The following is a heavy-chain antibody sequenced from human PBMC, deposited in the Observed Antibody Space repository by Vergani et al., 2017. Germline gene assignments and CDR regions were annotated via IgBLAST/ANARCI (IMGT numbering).Heavy chain of an antibody. J-gene: IGHJ5*02. D-gene: IGHD4-17*01. CDR2: LSGSGGST. CDR3: AKDRTDGYYPNWFDP. Sequence: EVQLLESGGGLVQPGGTLIVSCSPHGFTCRLSSMHWVRPARGKGLGLFSSLSGSGGSTYYADSVKGRFTSSRDNPKNTLSLQMNSLRAEDTAVYYCAKDRTDGYYPNWFDPWGEGTLVTVSS. CDR1: GFTCRLSS. V-gene: IGHV3-23*01.